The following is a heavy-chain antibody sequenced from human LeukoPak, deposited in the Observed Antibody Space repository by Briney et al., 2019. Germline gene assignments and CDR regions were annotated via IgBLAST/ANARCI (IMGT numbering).Heavy chain of an antibody. CDR1: GLFFSVHY. CDR2: TNPDGTET. J-gene: IGHJ4*02. CDR3: VRDHWWSFDA. V-gene: IGHV3-7*01. Sequence: GGSLTLSCVDSGLFFSVHYMSWVRQRPGKGLEWVAKTNPDGTETSYVDSVKGRFTISRDNAKNSLYLQMNSLRDEDTAVYYCVRDHWWSFDAWGQGNLVTVSS. D-gene: IGHD2-15*01.